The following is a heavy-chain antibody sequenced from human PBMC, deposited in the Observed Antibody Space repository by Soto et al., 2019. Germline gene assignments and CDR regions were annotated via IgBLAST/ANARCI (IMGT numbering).Heavy chain of an antibody. J-gene: IGHJ3*02. CDR2: INHSGST. Sequence: SETLSLTCAVYGGSFSGYYWSWIRQPPGKGLEWIGEINHSGSTNYNPSLKSRVTISVDTSKNQLSLKLSSVTAADTAVYYCARSLTGAGDAFDIWGQGTMVTVSS. CDR1: GGSFSGYY. V-gene: IGHV4-34*01. D-gene: IGHD7-27*01. CDR3: ARSLTGAGDAFDI.